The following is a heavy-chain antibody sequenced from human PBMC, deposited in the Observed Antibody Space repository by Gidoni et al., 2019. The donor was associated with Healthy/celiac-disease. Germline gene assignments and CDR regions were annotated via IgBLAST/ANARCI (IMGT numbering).Heavy chain of an antibody. CDR1: GFTFRSYA. D-gene: IGHD1-1*01. Sequence: EVQLLASVGGLVQPGGSLRLSCAASGFTFRSYAMSWVRQAPGKGLEGVSSISGSGGSTYYADSVKGRFTISRDNAKNTLYLQMNSLRAEDTAVYYCAKEFLGTLPDYWGQGTLVTVSS. V-gene: IGHV3-23*01. J-gene: IGHJ4*02. CDR2: ISGSGGST. CDR3: AKEFLGTLPDY.